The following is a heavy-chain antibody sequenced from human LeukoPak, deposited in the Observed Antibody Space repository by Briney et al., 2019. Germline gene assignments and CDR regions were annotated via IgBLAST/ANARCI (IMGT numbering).Heavy chain of an antibody. V-gene: IGHV4-34*01. J-gene: IGHJ4*02. CDR2: INHTGTTNY. Sequence: SETLSLTCGVYGGSFSRYYWSWIRQPPGKGLEWIGEINHTGTTNYNYNPSLKSRVTISIDTSNKQFSLKLTSVTAADTAVYFCARGHPFRLGDYFDYWGQGALVTVSS. CDR3: ARGHPFRLGDYFDY. CDR1: GGSFSRYY.